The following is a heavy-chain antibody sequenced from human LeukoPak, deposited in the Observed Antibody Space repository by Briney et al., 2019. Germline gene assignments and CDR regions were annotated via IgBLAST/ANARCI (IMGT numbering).Heavy chain of an antibody. D-gene: IGHD5-18*01. Sequence: GGSLRLSCAASGFTFSSYSMNWVRQAPGKGLEWVSYISSSSSTIYYADSVKGRFTISRDNAKNSLYLQMNSLRAEDTAVYYCARGYSYGYDYWGQGTLVTVSS. V-gene: IGHV3-48*01. CDR3: ARGYSYGYDY. J-gene: IGHJ4*02. CDR1: GFTFSSYS. CDR2: ISSSSSTI.